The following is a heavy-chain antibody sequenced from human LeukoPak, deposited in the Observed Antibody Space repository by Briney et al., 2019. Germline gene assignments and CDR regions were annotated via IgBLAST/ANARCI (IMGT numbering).Heavy chain of an antibody. D-gene: IGHD3-10*01. J-gene: IGHJ4*02. V-gene: IGHV4-59*01. CDR2: IYYSGST. CDR3: ASTANYYGSGSYYKN. CDR1: GGSITSYY. Sequence: PSETLSLTCTVSGGSITSYYWSWIRQPPGKGLEWIGNIYYSGSTNYNPSLKSRVTISIDTPKNQFSLKLSSVTAADTAVYYCASTANYYGSGSYYKNWGQGTLVTVSS.